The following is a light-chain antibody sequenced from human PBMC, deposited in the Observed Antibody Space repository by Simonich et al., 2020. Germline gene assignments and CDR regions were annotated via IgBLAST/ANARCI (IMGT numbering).Light chain of an antibody. V-gene: IGLV2-11*01. J-gene: IGLJ2*01. CDR2: DVS. Sequence: QSALTQPRSVSGSPGQSVTISCTGTSSDVGGYNYVSWYQQHPGKVPKLMIYDVSKRPSGVPDRFSGYKSGNTAYLTISGLQAEDEADYYCCSYAGSYSVVFGGGTKLTVL. CDR1: SSDVGGYNY. CDR3: CSYAGSYSVV.